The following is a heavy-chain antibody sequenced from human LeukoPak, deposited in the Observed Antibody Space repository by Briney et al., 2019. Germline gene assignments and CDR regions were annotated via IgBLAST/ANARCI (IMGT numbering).Heavy chain of an antibody. Sequence: PGGSLRLSCTTSGFTFGDYRINWVRQAPGKGLEWVGVIRGKASGGTTDYAASVKGRFTISRDDSKSIAYLQMSSLKIEDTAVYYCARGLGTTETGDDYWGQGTLVTVSS. D-gene: IGHD4-17*01. CDR3: ARGLGTTETGDDY. CDR1: GFTFGDYR. V-gene: IGHV3-49*04. J-gene: IGHJ4*02. CDR2: IRGKASGGTT.